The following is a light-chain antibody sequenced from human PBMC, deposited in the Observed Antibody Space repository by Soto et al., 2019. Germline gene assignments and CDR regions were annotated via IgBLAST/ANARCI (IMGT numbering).Light chain of an antibody. J-gene: IGKJ1*01. V-gene: IGKV1-12*01. CDR1: QDIGSW. Sequence: DVQRTKFPSSVSAAVRDAVTLTCRASQDIGSWLAWYQKRPGRAPKLLIYAASTLQSGVPSRFSGSGSGTDFTLTISSLQPEDFATYYCQQTNTLPWTFGQGTKVEIK. CDR3: QQTNTLPWT. CDR2: AAS.